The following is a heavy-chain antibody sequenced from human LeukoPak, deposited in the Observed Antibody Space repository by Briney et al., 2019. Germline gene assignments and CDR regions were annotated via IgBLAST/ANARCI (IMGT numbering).Heavy chain of an antibody. CDR2: IYYGGST. V-gene: IGHV4-31*03. CDR1: GGSISSGGYY. Sequence: PSETLSLTCTVSGGSISSGGYYWSWIRQHPGKGLEWIGYIYYGGSTYYNPSLKSRVTISVDTSKNQFSLKLSSVTAADTAVYYCATQWFGEGDYFDYWGQGTLVTVSS. J-gene: IGHJ4*02. CDR3: ATQWFGEGDYFDY. D-gene: IGHD3-10*01.